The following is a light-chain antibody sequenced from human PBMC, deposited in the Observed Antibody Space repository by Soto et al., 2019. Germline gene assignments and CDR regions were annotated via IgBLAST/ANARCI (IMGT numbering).Light chain of an antibody. J-gene: IGKJ1*01. CDR2: DAS. V-gene: IGKV1-5*01. CDR1: QRVNTC. CDR3: QQYQIDWT. Sequence: DIQMTQSPSTLSASVVDRVSITFRASQRVNTCLAWYQQKPGKAPTLLIYDASSLQSGVPSRFSGSGSGTEFTLTISSLQPDDFATYYCQQYQIDWTFGQGTKVDIK.